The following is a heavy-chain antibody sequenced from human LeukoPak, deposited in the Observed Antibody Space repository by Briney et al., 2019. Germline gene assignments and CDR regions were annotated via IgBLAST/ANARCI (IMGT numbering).Heavy chain of an antibody. V-gene: IGHV3-53*01. D-gene: IGHD2-21*01. Sequence: GGSLRLSCTVSGFTVSSNSMSWVRQAPGKGLEWVSFIYSGGNTHYSDSVKGRFTISRDNSKNTLYLQMNSLRAADTAVYYCATESPSCGGDCFGYWGQGTLVTVSS. CDR3: ATESPSCGGDCFGY. CDR2: IYSGGNT. CDR1: GFTVSSNS. J-gene: IGHJ4*02.